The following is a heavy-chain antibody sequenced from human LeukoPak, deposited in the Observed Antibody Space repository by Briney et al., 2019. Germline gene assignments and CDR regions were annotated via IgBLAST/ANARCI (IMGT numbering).Heavy chain of an antibody. CDR1: GFTFSSYW. J-gene: IGHJ4*02. D-gene: IGHD2-2*01. V-gene: IGHV3-74*01. Sequence: PGGSLRLSCAASGFTFSSYWMHWVRQAPGKGLVWVSRINSDGSSTSYADSVKGRFTISRDNAKNTLYLQMNSLRAEDTAVYYCAREQRRMPYFDYWGQGTLVTVSS. CDR3: AREQRRMPYFDY. CDR2: INSDGSST.